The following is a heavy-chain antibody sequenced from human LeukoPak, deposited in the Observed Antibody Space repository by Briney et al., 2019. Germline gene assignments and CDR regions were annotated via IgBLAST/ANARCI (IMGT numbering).Heavy chain of an antibody. V-gene: IGHV5-51*01. Sequence: GESLKISCKGSGYSFMDYWIVWVRQMPGKGPEGMGFIFPHDSNPRYRPSFQGHVTISVPQSISTAYVQSSSLKASPTAIYYCARYGIQGCNTNCYRSFYYYGMDVWGQGTTVTASS. D-gene: IGHD2-2*02. CDR2: IFPHDSNP. J-gene: IGHJ6*02. CDR3: ARYGIQGCNTNCYRSFYYYGMDV. CDR1: GYSFMDYW.